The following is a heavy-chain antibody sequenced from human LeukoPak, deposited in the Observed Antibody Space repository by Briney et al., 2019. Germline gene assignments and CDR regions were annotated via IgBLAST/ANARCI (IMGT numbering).Heavy chain of an antibody. D-gene: IGHD3-10*01. V-gene: IGHV3-48*03. CDR2: ISSSGSTI. CDR1: GSTFSSYE. J-gene: IGHJ4*02. Sequence: PGGSLRLSCAASGSTFSSYEMNWVRQAPGKGLEWVSYISSSGSTIYYADSVKGRFTISRDNAKNSLYLQMNSLGAEDTAVYYCARFVGSGSSYYFDYWGQGTLVTVSS. CDR3: ARFVGSGSSYYFDY.